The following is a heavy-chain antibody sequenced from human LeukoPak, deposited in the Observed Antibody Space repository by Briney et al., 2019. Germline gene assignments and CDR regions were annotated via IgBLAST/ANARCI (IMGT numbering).Heavy chain of an antibody. V-gene: IGHV4-39*07. CDR1: GGSISSSSYY. CDR3: SRGDSSSWYYFDY. J-gene: IGHJ4*02. D-gene: IGHD6-13*01. Sequence: SETLSLTCTVSGGSISSSSYYWGWIRQPPGKGLEWIGSIYYSGSTYYNPSLKSRVTISVDTSKNQFSLKLSSVTAADTAVYYCSRGDSSSWYYFDYWGQGTLVTVSS. CDR2: IYYSGST.